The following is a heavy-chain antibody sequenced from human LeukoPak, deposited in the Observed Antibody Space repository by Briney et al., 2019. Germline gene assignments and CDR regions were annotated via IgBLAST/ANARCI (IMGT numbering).Heavy chain of an antibody. CDR3: ARESLGELSSQMGSTDY. V-gene: IGHV3-30-3*01. CDR2: ISYDGSNK. Sequence: PGGSLRLSCAASGFTFSSYAMHWVRQAPGKGLEWVAVISYDGSNKYYADSVKGRFTISRDNSKNTLYLQMNGLRAEDTAVYYCARESLGELSSQMGSTDYWGQGTLVTVSS. CDR1: GFTFSSYA. D-gene: IGHD3-16*02. J-gene: IGHJ4*02.